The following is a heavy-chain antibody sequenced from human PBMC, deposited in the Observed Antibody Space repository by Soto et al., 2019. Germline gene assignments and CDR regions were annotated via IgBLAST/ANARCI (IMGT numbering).Heavy chain of an antibody. Sequence: ASVKVSCKASGGTFSSYAISWVRQAPGQGLEWMGGIIPIPGTANYALKFQGRVTITADESTSTAYMELSSLRSEDTAVYYCARSQGSSTSLEIYYYYYYGMDVWGQGTTVTVSS. V-gene: IGHV1-69*13. CDR3: ARSQGSSTSLEIYYYYYYGMDV. CDR2: IIPIPGTA. CDR1: GGTFSSYA. D-gene: IGHD2-2*01. J-gene: IGHJ6*02.